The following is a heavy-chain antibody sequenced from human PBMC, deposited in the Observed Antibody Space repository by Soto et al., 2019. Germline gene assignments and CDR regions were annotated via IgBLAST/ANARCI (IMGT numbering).Heavy chain of an antibody. J-gene: IGHJ2*01. V-gene: IGHV1-3*04. CDR3: ARDRAVDWYFDL. CDR2: INTDNGNT. Sequence: QVQIVQSGAEVKKPGASVKVSCKASGYTFTSCAIHWVRQAPGQRPEWMGWINTDNGNTKYSQRFQGRVTITRDTSANTAYVELPNLRSEDTAIYYCARDRAVDWYFDLWGRGTLVTVSS. CDR1: GYTFTSCA. D-gene: IGHD6-19*01.